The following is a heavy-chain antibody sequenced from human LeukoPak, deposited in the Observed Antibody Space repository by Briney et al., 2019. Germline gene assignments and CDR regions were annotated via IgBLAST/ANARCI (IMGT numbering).Heavy chain of an antibody. Sequence: ASVKVSCKASAYTFTSYAMNWVRQAPGQGLEWMGWINTNTGNPTYAQGFTGRFVFSLDASVSTAYLQISSLKAEDTAVYYCARDRSDSSSWYFGYWGQGTLVTVSS. D-gene: IGHD6-13*01. CDR2: INTNTGNP. V-gene: IGHV7-4-1*02. CDR1: AYTFTSYA. CDR3: ARDRSDSSSWYFGY. J-gene: IGHJ4*02.